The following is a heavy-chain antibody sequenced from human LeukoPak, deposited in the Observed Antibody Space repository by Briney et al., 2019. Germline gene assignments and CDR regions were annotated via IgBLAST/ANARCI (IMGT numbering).Heavy chain of an antibody. CDR2: ISGSGGST. CDR1: GFTFSSYA. V-gene: IGHV3-23*01. CDR3: ARGKGEPNWFDP. Sequence: GGSLRLSCAASGFTFSSYAMSWVRQAPGKGLEWVSAISGSGGSTYYADSVKGRFTISRDNAKNSLYLQMNSLRAEDTAVYYCARGKGEPNWFDPWGQGTLVTVSS. J-gene: IGHJ5*02. D-gene: IGHD1-26*01.